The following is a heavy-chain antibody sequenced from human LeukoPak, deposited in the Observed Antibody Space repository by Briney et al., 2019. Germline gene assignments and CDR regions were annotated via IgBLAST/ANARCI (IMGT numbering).Heavy chain of an antibody. V-gene: IGHV4-39*02. CDR3: ARDLARIVVPAAIPNWFDP. J-gene: IGHJ5*02. CDR2: IYYSGST. D-gene: IGHD2-2*01. Sequence: SETLSLTCTVSGGSISSSSYYWGWIRQPPGKGLEWIGRIYYSGSTYYNPSLKSRVTISVDTSKNQFSLKLSSVTAADTAVYYCARDLARIVVPAAIPNWFDPWGQGTLVTVSS. CDR1: GGSISSSSYY.